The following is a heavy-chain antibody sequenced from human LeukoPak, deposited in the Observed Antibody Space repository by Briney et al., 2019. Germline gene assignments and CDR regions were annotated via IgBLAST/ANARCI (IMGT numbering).Heavy chain of an antibody. CDR3: ATEVSYSSGWFDY. D-gene: IGHD6-19*01. V-gene: IGHV1-18*01. J-gene: IGHJ4*02. CDR1: GYTFTSYG. CDR2: ISAYNGNT. Sequence: GASVKVSCKASGYTFTSYGISWVRQAPGQGLEWMGWISAYNGNTNYAQKLQGRVTMTTDTSTSTDYMELRSLRSDDTAVYYCATEVSYSSGWFDYWGQGTLVTVSS.